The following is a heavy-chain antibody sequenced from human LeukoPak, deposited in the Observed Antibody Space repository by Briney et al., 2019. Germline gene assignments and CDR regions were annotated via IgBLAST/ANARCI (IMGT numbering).Heavy chain of an antibody. CDR2: IYWNDDK. Sequence: SGPTLVKPTQTLTLTCTFSGFSLSTSGVGVGWIRQPPGKALEWLALIYWNDDKRYSPSLKSRLTITKDTSKNQVVLTMTNMDPVDTATYYCAHAILEDYVWGSYRYSDAFDIWGQGTMVTVSS. CDR1: GFSLSTSGVG. D-gene: IGHD3-16*02. J-gene: IGHJ3*02. CDR3: AHAILEDYVWGSYRYSDAFDI. V-gene: IGHV2-5*01.